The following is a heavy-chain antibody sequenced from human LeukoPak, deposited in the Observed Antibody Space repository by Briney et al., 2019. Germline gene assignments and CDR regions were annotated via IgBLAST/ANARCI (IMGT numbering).Heavy chain of an antibody. J-gene: IGHJ4*02. Sequence: SETLSLTCTVSGDSISGYYWSWIRQPPGKGLEWIGYIYYSGSTNYNPSLKSRVTISVDTSKNQFSLKLSSVTAADTAVYYCARDHRGIDYWGQGTLVTVSS. CDR2: IYYSGST. V-gene: IGHV4-59*01. CDR3: ARDHRGIDY. CDR1: GDSISGYY. D-gene: IGHD6-13*01.